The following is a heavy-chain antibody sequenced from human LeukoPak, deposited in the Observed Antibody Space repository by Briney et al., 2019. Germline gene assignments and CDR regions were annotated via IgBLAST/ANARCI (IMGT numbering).Heavy chain of an antibody. CDR1: GGSFSGYY. V-gene: IGHV4-34*01. Sequence: PSETLSLTCAVYGGSFSGYYWSWIRQPPGKGLEWIGEINHSGSTNYNPSLKSQVTISVDTSKNQFSLKLSSVTAADTAVYYCARYSRRGRGCDYWGQGTLVTVSS. CDR2: INHSGST. CDR3: ARYSRRGRGCDY. J-gene: IGHJ4*02. D-gene: IGHD3-16*01.